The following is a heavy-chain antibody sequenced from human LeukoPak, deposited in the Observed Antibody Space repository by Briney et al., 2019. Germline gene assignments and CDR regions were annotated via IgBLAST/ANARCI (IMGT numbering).Heavy chain of an antibody. V-gene: IGHV1-69*13. CDR1: GGTFSSYA. Sequence: SVKASCKASGGTFSSYAISWVRQAPGQGLEWMGGIIPIFGTANYAQKYQGRVTITADESTSTAYMELSSLRSEDTAVYYCARDQGIVVVPAAARDYYYMDVWGKGTTVTVSS. D-gene: IGHD2-2*01. CDR3: ARDQGIVVVPAAARDYYYMDV. J-gene: IGHJ6*03. CDR2: IIPIFGTA.